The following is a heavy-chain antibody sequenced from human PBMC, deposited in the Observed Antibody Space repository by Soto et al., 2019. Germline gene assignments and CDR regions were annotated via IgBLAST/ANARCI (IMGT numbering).Heavy chain of an antibody. Sequence: LSLTCTVSGGSISIGGYYWNLILQHPGKGLEWIGYIYYSGSTYYNPSLKSRVTISVDTSKNQFSLKLSSVTAADTAVYYCARQNPPGYYYYAMDVWGQGTTVTVSS. J-gene: IGHJ6*02. CDR1: GGSISIGGYY. CDR3: ARQNPPGYYYYAMDV. CDR2: IYYSGST. V-gene: IGHV4-31*03.